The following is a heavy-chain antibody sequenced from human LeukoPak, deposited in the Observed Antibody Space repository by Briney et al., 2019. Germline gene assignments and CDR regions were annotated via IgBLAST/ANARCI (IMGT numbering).Heavy chain of an antibody. V-gene: IGHV1-69*13. CDR3: ARDSGTTGEVKFDP. D-gene: IGHD3-10*01. CDR1: GYTFTGYY. CDR2: IIPIFGTA. J-gene: IGHJ5*02. Sequence: ASVKVSCKASGYTFTGYYMHWVRQAPGQGLEWMGGIIPIFGTANYAQKFQGRVTITADESTSTAYMELSSLRSEDTAVYYCARDSGTTGEVKFDPWGQGTLVTVSS.